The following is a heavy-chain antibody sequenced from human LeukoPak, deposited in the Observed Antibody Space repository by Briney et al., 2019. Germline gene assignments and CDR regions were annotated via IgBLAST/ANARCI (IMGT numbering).Heavy chain of an antibody. Sequence: GGSVRLSCVASGFTFSGHWMHWVRQVPGKGLVAVARIAPDGSATTYADSVKGRFTISRDNAKNPLYLEMNSLTAEDTALYYCTRSGYYNGYDYWGQGTLVTVSS. D-gene: IGHD3-10*01. CDR2: IAPDGSAT. CDR1: GFTFSGHW. V-gene: IGHV3-74*03. CDR3: TRSGYYNGYDY. J-gene: IGHJ4*02.